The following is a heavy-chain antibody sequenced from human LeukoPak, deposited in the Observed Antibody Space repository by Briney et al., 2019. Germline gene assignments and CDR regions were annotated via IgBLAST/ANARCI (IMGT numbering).Heavy chain of an antibody. CDR3: ARDRFGVGPSSIDY. D-gene: IGHD3-16*01. Sequence: ASVKVSCKASGYTFPSFGISWVRQAPGQGLEWMGWISAYNGNTNYAQKLQGRVTMTTDTSTSTAYMELRSLRSDDTAVYYCARDRFGVGPSSIDYWGQGTLVTVSS. J-gene: IGHJ4*02. V-gene: IGHV1-18*01. CDR1: GYTFPSFG. CDR2: ISAYNGNT.